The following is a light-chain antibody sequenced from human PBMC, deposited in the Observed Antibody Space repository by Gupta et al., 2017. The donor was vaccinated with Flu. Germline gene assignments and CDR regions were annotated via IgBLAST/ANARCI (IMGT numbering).Light chain of an antibody. Sequence: GERATLSCRASQSISSNLAWYQQKPGQAPRLLIYGAFTRATGIPARFSGSGSGTEFTLTISSLQSEDFAVYYCHQYNNWPPLFGGGTKVEIK. CDR3: HQYNNWPPL. CDR2: GAF. CDR1: QSISSN. V-gene: IGKV3-15*01. J-gene: IGKJ4*01.